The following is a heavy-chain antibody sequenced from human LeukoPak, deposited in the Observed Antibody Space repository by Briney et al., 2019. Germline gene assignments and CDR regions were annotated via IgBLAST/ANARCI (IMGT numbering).Heavy chain of an antibody. J-gene: IGHJ3*02. Sequence: PGGSLRLSCAASGFTFSSYGMHCVRQAPGKGLEWVAVIWYDGSNKYYADSVKGRFTISRDNSKNTLYLQMNSLRAEDTAVYYCARYREPSGPDDAFDIWGQGTMVTVSS. V-gene: IGHV3-33*01. CDR2: IWYDGSNK. CDR3: ARYREPSGPDDAFDI. CDR1: GFTFSSYG. D-gene: IGHD1-26*01.